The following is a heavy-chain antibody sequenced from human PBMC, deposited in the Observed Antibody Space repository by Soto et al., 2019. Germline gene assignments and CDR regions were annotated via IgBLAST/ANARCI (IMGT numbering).Heavy chain of an antibody. V-gene: IGHV3-21*01. CDR3: ARDQPGYSYGYGLGY. Sequence: EVQLVESGGGLVKPGGSLRLSCAASGFTFSSYSMNWVRQAPGKGLEWVSSISSSSSYIYYADSVKGRFTISRDNAKNSLYLQRNSVRAEDTAVYYCARDQPGYSYGYGLGYWGQGTLVTVSS. D-gene: IGHD5-18*01. CDR2: ISSSSSYI. J-gene: IGHJ4*02. CDR1: GFTFSSYS.